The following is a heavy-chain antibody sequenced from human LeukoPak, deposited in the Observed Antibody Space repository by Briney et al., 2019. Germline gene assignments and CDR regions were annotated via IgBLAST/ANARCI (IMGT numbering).Heavy chain of an antibody. J-gene: IGHJ4*02. V-gene: IGHV3-23*01. CDR2: ISGSGGST. CDR3: ARDARYCSSTSCLYYFDY. D-gene: IGHD2-2*01. CDR1: GFTFSSYA. Sequence: GGSLRLSCAASGFTFSSYAMSWVRQAPGKGLEWVSAISGSGGSTYYADSVKGRFTISRDNSKNTLYLQMNSLRAEDTAVYYCARDARYCSSTSCLYYFDYWGQGTLVTVSS.